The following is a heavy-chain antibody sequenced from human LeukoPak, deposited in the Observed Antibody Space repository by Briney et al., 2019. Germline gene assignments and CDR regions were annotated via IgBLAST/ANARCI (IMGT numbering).Heavy chain of an antibody. D-gene: IGHD1-1*01. J-gene: IGHJ3*02. V-gene: IGHV3-21*01. CDR2: ISSSSSYI. CDR1: GFTVSSNY. Sequence: PGGSLRLSCAASGFTVSSNYMSWVRQAPGKGLEWVSSISSSSSYIYYADSVKGRFTISRDNAKNSLYLQMNSLRAEDTAVYYCARDGSAFDIWGQGTMVTVSS. CDR3: ARDGSAFDI.